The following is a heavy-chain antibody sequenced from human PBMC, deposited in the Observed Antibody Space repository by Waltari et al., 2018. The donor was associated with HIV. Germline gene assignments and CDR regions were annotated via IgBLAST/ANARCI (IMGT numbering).Heavy chain of an antibody. D-gene: IGHD3-3*01. CDR1: GYTFNQYN. CDR2: ISPSDGTR. CDR3: ARDGLFGVIFYYYFGMDV. J-gene: IGHJ6*02. V-gene: IGHV1-46*02. Sequence: VQLVQSGAEVKKPGAAVNISCKASGYTFNQYNIPWVRQAPGRGLEWVGIISPSDGTRSYGRKFQGRVAMTSDTSTSTVYMHLNRLRSDDTAEYFCARDGLFGVIFYYYFGMDVWGQGTTVIVSS.